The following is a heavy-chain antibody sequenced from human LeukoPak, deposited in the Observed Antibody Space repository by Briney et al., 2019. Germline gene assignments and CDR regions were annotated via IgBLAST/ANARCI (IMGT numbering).Heavy chain of an antibody. J-gene: IGHJ4*02. D-gene: IGHD6-13*01. Sequence: GGSLRLACAASGFTFSSYDMIWVRQAPGKGLEWVSDISGSGGITNYADSVKGRFIISRDSSKETLDLQMNSLRVEDTAVYYCAKLGSSWYYFDYWGQGGRGAVSS. V-gene: IGHV3-23*01. CDR3: AKLGSSWYYFDY. CDR1: GFTFSSYD. CDR2: ISGSGGIT.